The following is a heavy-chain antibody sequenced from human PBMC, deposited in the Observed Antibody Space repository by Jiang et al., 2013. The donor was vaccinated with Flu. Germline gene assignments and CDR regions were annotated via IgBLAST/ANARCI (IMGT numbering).Heavy chain of an antibody. J-gene: IGHJ4*02. CDR1: GNSISSGDYY. CDR3: ASVSVWGVTPFDY. D-gene: IGHD3-10*02. Sequence: GPGLVKPSQTLSLTCTVSGNSISSGDYYWNWVRQPPGKGLEWIGNIYHSGTTYYNPSLKSRVTTLVDTSKNQFSLQLRSVTAADTAVYYCASVSVWGVTPFDYWGQGTLVTVSS. V-gene: IGHV4-30-4*08. CDR2: IYHSGTT.